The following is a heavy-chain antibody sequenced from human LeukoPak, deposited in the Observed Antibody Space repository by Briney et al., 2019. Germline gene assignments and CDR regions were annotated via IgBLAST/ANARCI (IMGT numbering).Heavy chain of an antibody. CDR2: IRYDGSNK. D-gene: IGHD2-2*01. Sequence: GGSLRLSCAASGLTFSSYGMHWVRQAPGKGLEWAAFIRYDGSNKYYADSVKGRFTISRDNSKNTLYLQMNSLRAEDTAVYYCAKAPPGPAAYYMDVWGKGTTVTVSS. J-gene: IGHJ6*03. CDR3: AKAPPGPAAYYMDV. CDR1: GLTFSSYG. V-gene: IGHV3-30*02.